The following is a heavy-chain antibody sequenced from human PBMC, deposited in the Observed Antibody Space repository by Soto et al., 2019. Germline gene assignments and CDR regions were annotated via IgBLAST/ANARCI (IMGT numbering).Heavy chain of an antibody. V-gene: IGHV3-30-3*01. D-gene: IGHD6-13*01. CDR1: GFTFSSYA. CDR3: ARPRSSWYRSDFDY. CDR2: ISYDGSNK. Sequence: GGSLRLSCAGSGFTFSSYAMHWVRQAPGKGLEWVAVISYDGSNKYYADSVKGRFTISRDNSKNTLYLQMNSPRAEDTAVYYCARPRSSWYRSDFDYWGQGTLVTVSS. J-gene: IGHJ4*02.